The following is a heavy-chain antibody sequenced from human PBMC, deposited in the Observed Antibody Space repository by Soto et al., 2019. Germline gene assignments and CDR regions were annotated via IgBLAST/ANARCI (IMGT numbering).Heavy chain of an antibody. D-gene: IGHD6-19*01. CDR2: IYISGST. CDR1: GGSISSYY. J-gene: IGHJ4*02. CDR3: AKSGGYSSGWYYFDY. V-gene: IGHV4-4*07. Sequence: PSETLSLTCTVSGGSISSYYWSWIRKPAGKGLEWIGRIYISGSTNYNPSLKSRVTMSVDTSKKQFSLKLSSVTAADTAVYYCAKSGGYSSGWYYFDYWGQGTLGTVS.